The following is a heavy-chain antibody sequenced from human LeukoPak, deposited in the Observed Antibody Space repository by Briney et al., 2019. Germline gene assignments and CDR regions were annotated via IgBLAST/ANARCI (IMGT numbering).Heavy chain of an antibody. Sequence: GGSLRLSCAASGFTFSSYWMHWVRQAPGKGLVWVSRINSDGSSTSYADSVKGRFTISRDNSKDTLYLQMNSLRAEDTAVYYCAKVRTKDYYGSGSFGSNWFDPWGQGTLVTVSS. J-gene: IGHJ5*02. CDR1: GFTFSSYW. CDR3: AKVRTKDYYGSGSFGSNWFDP. V-gene: IGHV3-74*01. D-gene: IGHD3-10*01. CDR2: INSDGSST.